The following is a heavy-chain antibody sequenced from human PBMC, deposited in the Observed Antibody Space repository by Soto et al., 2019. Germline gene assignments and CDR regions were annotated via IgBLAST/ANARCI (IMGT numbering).Heavy chain of an antibody. CDR3: STNYYDRSGYDNWFGP. V-gene: IGHV3-49*03. J-gene: IGHJ5*02. D-gene: IGHD3-22*01. Sequence: GGSLRLSCTASGFTFGDYAMSWFRQAPGKGLEWVGFIRSKAYGGTTEYAASVKGRFTISRDDSKSIAYLQMNSLKTEDTAVYYCSTNYYDRSGYDNWFGPWGPGTLVTVSS. CDR1: GFTFGDYA. CDR2: IRSKAYGGTT.